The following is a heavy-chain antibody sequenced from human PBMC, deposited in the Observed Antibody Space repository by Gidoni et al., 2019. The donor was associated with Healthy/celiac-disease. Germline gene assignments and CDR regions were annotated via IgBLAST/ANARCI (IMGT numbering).Heavy chain of an antibody. CDR2: ICGSGGST. D-gene: IGHD2-15*01. CDR1: GFTFSSYA. J-gene: IGHJ5*02. V-gene: IGHV3-23*01. Sequence: EVQLLESGGGLVQPGGSLRLSCAASGFTFSSYAMSWVRQAPGKGLEWVSAICGSGGSTYYADSVKGRFTISRDKSKNTLYPQMNRLRAEDTGVYYCAKEGRVRRFDPWGQGTLVTVFS. CDR3: AKEGRVRRFDP.